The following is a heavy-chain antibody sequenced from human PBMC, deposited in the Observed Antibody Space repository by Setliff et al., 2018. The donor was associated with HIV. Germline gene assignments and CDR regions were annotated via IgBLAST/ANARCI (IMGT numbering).Heavy chain of an antibody. CDR2: VYHSGTT. V-gene: IGHV4-38-2*01. D-gene: IGHD3-3*01. J-gene: IGHJ4*02. Sequence: KTSETLSLTCAVYGYSISTAYYWGWIRQPPGKGLEWIGSVYHSGTTYYNPSLKSRVTISVDMSNNQFSLKVTSVTAADTAVYYCMRGRSITIFGVAYFYFWGQVTQVTVSS. CDR3: MRGRSITIFGVAYFYF. CDR1: GYSISTAYY.